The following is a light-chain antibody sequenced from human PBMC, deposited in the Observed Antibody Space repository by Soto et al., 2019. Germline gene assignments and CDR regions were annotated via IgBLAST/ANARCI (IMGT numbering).Light chain of an antibody. CDR3: QQYNQWSPIT. CDR1: QSVGSN. CDR2: AAS. Sequence: EIVMTQSPGTLSALPGHSATLPCRASQSVGSNIAWYQQRPGQAPRLLIYAASTRAAGVPIRFSGSGSGTEFTLTITSLQSDDFAVYYCQQYNQWSPITFGQGTRLKIK. V-gene: IGKV3-15*01. J-gene: IGKJ5*01.